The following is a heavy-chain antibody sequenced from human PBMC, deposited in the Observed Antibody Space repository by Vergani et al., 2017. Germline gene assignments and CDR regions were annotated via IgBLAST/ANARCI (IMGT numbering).Heavy chain of an antibody. CDR3: ARAPYSSDYVWGSYRS. CDR1: GYTFTGYY. V-gene: IGHV1-2*02. Sequence: QVQLVQSGAEVKKPGASVKVSCKASGYTFTGYYMHWVRQAPGQGLEWMGWINPNSGSTNYAQKFQGRVTMTRDTSISTAYMELSRLRSDDTAVYYCARAPYSSDYVWGSYRSWGQGTLVTISS. J-gene: IGHJ4*02. D-gene: IGHD3-16*02. CDR2: INPNSGST.